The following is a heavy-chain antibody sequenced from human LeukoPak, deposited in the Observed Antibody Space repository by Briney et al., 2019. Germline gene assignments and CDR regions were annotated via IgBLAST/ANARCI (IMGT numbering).Heavy chain of an antibody. Sequence: GGSLRLSCAAWGFNLKKYWMQWVRQAPGKGVEWVSRIINDGIRTTYAPSVKGRFTISRDTAKDTLYLQMNSLRVEDTAVYYCARVADGDKYGGRDYWGQGALVIVSS. CDR3: ARVADGDKYGGRDY. D-gene: IGHD5-24*01. CDR2: IINDGIRT. CDR1: GFNLKKYW. V-gene: IGHV3-74*01. J-gene: IGHJ4*02.